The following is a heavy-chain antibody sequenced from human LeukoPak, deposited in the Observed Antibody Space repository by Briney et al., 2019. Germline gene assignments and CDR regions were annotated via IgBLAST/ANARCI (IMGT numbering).Heavy chain of an antibody. V-gene: IGHV5-51*01. CDR1: GYSFSNYW. D-gene: IGHD6-19*01. CDR2: IYPGDSGT. J-gene: IGHJ4*02. CDR3: ARLSIAVSGDFDF. Sequence: GESLEISCKGSGYSFSNYWIGWVRQMPGKGLEFMGIIYPGDSGTRYSPSFQGQVTFSVDTSINTAYLQWSSLQASDTAMFYCARLSIAVSGDFDFWGPGTLVTVSS.